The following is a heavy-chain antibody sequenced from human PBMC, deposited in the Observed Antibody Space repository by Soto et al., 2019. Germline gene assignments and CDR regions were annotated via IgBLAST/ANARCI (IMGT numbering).Heavy chain of an antibody. V-gene: IGHV1-18*01. J-gene: IGHJ5*01. Sequence: APGKVSCKASGYTFTSYDIHWVRQAPGQGLEWMGWMNPYNGNTDYAQKLQGRVTMTRNTSTSTAYMELSSLRSDDTAVYYCARGRGHLPRSFDFWGQGPLVTVSS. CDR3: ARGRGHLPRSFDF. CDR2: MNPYNGNT. CDR1: GYTFTSYD.